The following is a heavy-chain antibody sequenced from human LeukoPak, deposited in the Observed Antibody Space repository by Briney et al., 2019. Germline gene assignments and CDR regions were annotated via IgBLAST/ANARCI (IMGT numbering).Heavy chain of an antibody. J-gene: IGHJ5*02. CDR3: ARNQYSYGTNWFDP. V-gene: IGHV4-31*03. Sequence: SETLSLTCTVSGGSISSGGYYWSWIRQHPGKGLEWIGYIYYSGSTYYNPSLKSRVTISVDTSKNQFSLKLSSVTAADTAIYYCARNQYSYGTNWFDPWGQGTLVTVSS. CDR1: GGSISSGGYY. D-gene: IGHD5-18*01. CDR2: IYYSGST.